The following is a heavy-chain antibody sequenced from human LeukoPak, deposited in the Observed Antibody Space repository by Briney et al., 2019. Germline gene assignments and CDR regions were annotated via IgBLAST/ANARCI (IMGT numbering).Heavy chain of an antibody. V-gene: IGHV1-69*13. J-gene: IGHJ3*02. CDR1: GGTFSSYA. CDR3: ARADNWNFAFDI. D-gene: IGHD1-7*01. Sequence: GASVKVSCKASGGTFSSYAISWVRQAPGQGLEWMGGIIPIFGTANHAQKFQGRVTITADESTSTAYMELSSLRSEDTAVYYCARADNWNFAFDIWGQGTMVTVSS. CDR2: IIPIFGTA.